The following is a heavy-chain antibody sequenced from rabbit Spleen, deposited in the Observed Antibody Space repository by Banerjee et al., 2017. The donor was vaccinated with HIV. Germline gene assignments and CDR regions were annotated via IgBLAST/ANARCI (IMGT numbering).Heavy chain of an antibody. Sequence: QEQLEESGGDLVKPGASLTLTCTASGFSFSSSYYMCWVRQAPGKGLEWIGCIDAGSSGNTYYASWAKGRFTISKASSTSVTLQMTSLTAADTATYFCAKTSDYGNDWDYINLWGPGTLVTVS. CDR1: GFSFSSSYY. CDR3: AKTSDYGNDWDYINL. J-gene: IGHJ4*01. CDR2: IDAGSSGNT. V-gene: IGHV1S45*01. D-gene: IGHD6-1*01.